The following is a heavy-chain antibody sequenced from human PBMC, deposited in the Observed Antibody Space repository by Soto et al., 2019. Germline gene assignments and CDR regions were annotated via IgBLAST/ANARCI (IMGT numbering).Heavy chain of an antibody. V-gene: IGHV1-18*01. CDR2: ISTYNDNT. D-gene: IGHD3-10*01. Sequence: GASVKVSCKVSGDSFNNYCFTWVLQAPGQGLEWMGWISTYNDNTNYAQKFQGRVTMTTDTSTTTAYMELRSLRSDDTAVYYCARVMVRLFGSGSSRPYGLDVWGQGTTVTVSS. CDR3: ARVMVRLFGSGSSRPYGLDV. CDR1: GDSFNNYC. J-gene: IGHJ6*02.